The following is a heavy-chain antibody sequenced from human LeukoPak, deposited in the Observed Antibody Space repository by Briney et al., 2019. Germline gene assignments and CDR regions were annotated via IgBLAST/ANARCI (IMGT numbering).Heavy chain of an antibody. Sequence: SETLSLTCTVSGYSISSGYYWGWIRQPPGKGLEWIGSIYHSGSTYYNPSLKSRVTISVDTSKNQFSLKLSSVTAADTAVYYCARVREYYYGSGTPSYFDYWGQGTLVTVSS. CDR3: ARVREYYYGSGTPSYFDY. D-gene: IGHD3-10*01. CDR1: GYSISSGYY. J-gene: IGHJ4*02. CDR2: IYHSGST. V-gene: IGHV4-38-2*02.